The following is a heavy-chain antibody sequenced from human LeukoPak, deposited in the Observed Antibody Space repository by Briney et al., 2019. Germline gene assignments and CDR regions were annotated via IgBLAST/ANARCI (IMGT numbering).Heavy chain of an antibody. J-gene: IGHJ4*02. CDR1: GFTFSSYS. CDR2: ISSSSSYI. D-gene: IGHD5-12*01. V-gene: IGHV3-21*01. CDR3: ARGNRGYSGSPDY. Sequence: GGSLRLSCAASGFTFSSYSMNWVRQAPGKGLEWVSSISSSSSYIYYADLVKGRFTISRDNAKNSLYLQMNSLRAEDTAVYYCARGNRGYSGSPDYWGQGTLVTVSS.